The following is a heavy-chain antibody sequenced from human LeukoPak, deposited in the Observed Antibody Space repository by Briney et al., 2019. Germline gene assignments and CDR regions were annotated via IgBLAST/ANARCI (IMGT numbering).Heavy chain of an antibody. CDR2: INTNTGNP. Sequence: ASVKVSCKASGYTFTSYAMNWVRQAPGQGFEWMGWINTNTGNPTYAQGFTGRFVFSLDTSVSTAYLQICSLKAEDTAVYYCARGTHYGDAGGAFDIWGQGTMVTVSS. CDR3: ARGTHYGDAGGAFDI. D-gene: IGHD4-17*01. CDR1: GYTFTSYA. V-gene: IGHV7-4-1*01. J-gene: IGHJ3*02.